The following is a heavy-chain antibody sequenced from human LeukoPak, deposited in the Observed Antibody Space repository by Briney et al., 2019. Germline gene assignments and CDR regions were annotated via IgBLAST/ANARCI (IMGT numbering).Heavy chain of an antibody. V-gene: IGHV1-2*06. CDR2: INPNSGGT. J-gene: IGHJ4*02. CDR1: GYTFTGYY. Sequence: ASVKVSCKDSGYTFTGYYMHWVRQAPGQGLEWMGRINPNSGGTNYAQKFQGRVTMTRDTSISTAYMELSRLRSDDTAVYYCASPLGYCSGGSCGYWGQGTLVTVSS. D-gene: IGHD2-15*01. CDR3: ASPLGYCSGGSCGY.